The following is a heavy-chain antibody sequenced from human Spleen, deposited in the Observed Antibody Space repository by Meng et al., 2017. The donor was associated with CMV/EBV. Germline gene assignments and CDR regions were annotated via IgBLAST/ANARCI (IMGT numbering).Heavy chain of an antibody. V-gene: IGHV1-2*02. J-gene: IGHJ4*02. CDR3: ARGSTEAPIDDY. D-gene: IGHD2-15*01. CDR2: INPNSGAT. CDR1: GYTFTDYY. Sequence: KASGYTFTDYYIHWVRQAPGQGLEWMGCINPNSGATDYAQEFQGRVAMTRDTSISTAYMELRRLTSDDTAVYYCARGSTEAPIDDYWGQGTLVTVSS.